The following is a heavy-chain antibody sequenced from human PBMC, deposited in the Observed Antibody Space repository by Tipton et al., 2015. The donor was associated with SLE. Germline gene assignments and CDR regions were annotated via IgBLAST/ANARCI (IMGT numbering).Heavy chain of an antibody. CDR3: ASMIVVIPVEARRDGMDV. J-gene: IGHJ6*02. D-gene: IGHD2-2*01. Sequence: TLSLTCTVSSGSISGGDYYWSWIRQPPGKGLEWIGYIDDSGNTDYTPSLKSRVTISVDTSKNQFSLKLSSVTAADTAVYYCASMIVVIPVEARRDGMDVCGQGTTVTVSS. V-gene: IGHV4-61*08. CDR1: SGSISGGDYY. CDR2: IDDSGNT.